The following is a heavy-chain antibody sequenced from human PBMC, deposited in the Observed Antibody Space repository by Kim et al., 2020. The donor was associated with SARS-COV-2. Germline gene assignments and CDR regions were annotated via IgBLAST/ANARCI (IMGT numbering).Heavy chain of an antibody. CDR2: ISYDGSNK. J-gene: IGHJ4*02. V-gene: IGHV3-30*04. D-gene: IGHD6-13*01. CDR1: GFTFSSYA. Sequence: GGSLRLSCAASGFTFSSYAMHWVRQAPGKGLEWVAVISYDGSNKYYADSVKGRFTISRDNSKNTLYLQMNSLRAEDTAVYYCERGAYSSSWFFDYWGQG. CDR3: ERGAYSSSWFFDY.